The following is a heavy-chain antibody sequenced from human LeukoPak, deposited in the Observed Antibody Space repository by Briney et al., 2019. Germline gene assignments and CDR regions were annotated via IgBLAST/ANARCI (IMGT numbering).Heavy chain of an antibody. Sequence: SETLSLTCTVSGGSISSYYWSWIRQPPGKGLEWIGYIYYSGSTNYNPSLKSRVTISVDTSKNQFSLKLSSVTAADTAVYYCAREAWDYVWGSYWFDPWGQGTLVTVSS. CDR1: GGSISSYY. CDR2: IYYSGST. CDR3: AREAWDYVWGSYWFDP. J-gene: IGHJ5*02. D-gene: IGHD3-16*01. V-gene: IGHV4-59*01.